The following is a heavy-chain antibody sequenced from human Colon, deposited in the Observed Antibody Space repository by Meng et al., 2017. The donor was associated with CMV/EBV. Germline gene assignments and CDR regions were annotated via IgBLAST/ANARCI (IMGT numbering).Heavy chain of an antibody. Sequence: EVQLVESGGGLVQPGGSLRLSCAASGFTFSCYWMHWVRQAPGKGLVWVSRINIDGSSTTYADSVKGRFTISRDNAKNTLYLQMNSLKGEDTAVYYCAKDLGYYWSLDHWGQGTLVTVSS. D-gene: IGHD2-15*01. J-gene: IGHJ4*02. CDR2: INIDGSST. CDR1: GFTFSCYW. V-gene: IGHV3-74*01. CDR3: AKDLGYYWSLDH.